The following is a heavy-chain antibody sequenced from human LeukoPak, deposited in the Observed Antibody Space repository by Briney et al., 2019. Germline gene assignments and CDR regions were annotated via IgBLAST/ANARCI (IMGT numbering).Heavy chain of an antibody. V-gene: IGHV4-34*01. D-gene: IGHD2-2*01. CDR1: GGSFSDYY. CDR3: ARGSSLPGDIVVVPAAQGYYYYMDV. CDR2: INHSGST. J-gene: IGHJ6*03. Sequence: SETLSLTRAVYGGSFSDYYWSWIRQPPGKGLEWIGEINHSGSTNYNPSLKSRVTISVDTSKNQFSLKLSSVTAADTAVYYCARGSSLPGDIVVVPAAQGYYYYMDVWGKGTTVTVSS.